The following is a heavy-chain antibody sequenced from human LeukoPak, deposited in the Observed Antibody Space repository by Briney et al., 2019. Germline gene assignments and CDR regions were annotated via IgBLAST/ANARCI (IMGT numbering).Heavy chain of an antibody. CDR3: ARTVQLERPVPLRNYYYMDV. J-gene: IGHJ6*03. V-gene: IGHV3-23*01. CDR2: ISGSGGST. Sequence: GGSLRLSCAASGFTFSSYAMSWVRQAPGKGLEWVSAISGSGGSTYYADSVKGRFTISRDNSKNTLYLQMNSLRAEDTAVYYCARTVQLERPVPLRNYYYMDVWGKGTTVTISS. CDR1: GFTFSSYA. D-gene: IGHD1-1*01.